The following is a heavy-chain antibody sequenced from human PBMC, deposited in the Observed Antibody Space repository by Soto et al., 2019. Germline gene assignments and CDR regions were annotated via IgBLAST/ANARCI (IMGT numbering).Heavy chain of an antibody. CDR3: AKTAFTIFGVVGYYFYY. CDR2: ISGSGGST. V-gene: IGHV3-23*01. J-gene: IGHJ4*02. CDR1: GFTFSSYA. Sequence: EVQLLESGGGLVQPGGSLRLSCAASGFTFSSYAMSWVRQAPGKGLEWVSAISGSGGSTYYADSVKGRFTISRDNSKNTLYLQMNSLRAEDTAVYYCAKTAFTIFGVVGYYFYYWGQGTLVTVSS. D-gene: IGHD3-3*01.